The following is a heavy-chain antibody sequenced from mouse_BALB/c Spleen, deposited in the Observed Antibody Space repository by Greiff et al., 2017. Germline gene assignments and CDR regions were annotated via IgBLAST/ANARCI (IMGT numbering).Heavy chain of an antibody. CDR1: GFSLTSYG. V-gene: IGHV2-2*02. D-gene: IGHD1-1*01. CDR2: IWSGGST. J-gene: IGHJ4*01. CDR3: ARAPFITTVVAGGMDY. Sequence: QVQLKQSGPGLVQPSQSLSITCTVSGFSLTSYGVHWVRQSPGKGLEWLGVIWSGGSTDYNAAFISRLSISKDNSKSQVFFKMNSLQANDTAIYYCARAPFITTVVAGGMDYWGQGTSVTVSS.